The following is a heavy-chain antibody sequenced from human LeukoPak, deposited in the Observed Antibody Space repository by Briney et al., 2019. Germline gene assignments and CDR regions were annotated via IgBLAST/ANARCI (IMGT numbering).Heavy chain of an antibody. CDR2: IYYSGST. CDR1: GGSISSYY. V-gene: IGHV4-59*08. J-gene: IGHJ3*02. D-gene: IGHD5-18*01. CDR3: ARHGYSSAFDI. Sequence: SETLSLTCTVSGGSISSYYWSWIRRPPGKGLEWIGYIYYSGSTNYNPSLKSRVTISVDTSKNQFSLKLSSVTAADTAVYYCARHGYSSAFDIWGQGTMVTVSS.